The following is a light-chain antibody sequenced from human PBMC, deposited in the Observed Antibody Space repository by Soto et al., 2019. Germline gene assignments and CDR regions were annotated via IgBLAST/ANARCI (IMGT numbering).Light chain of an antibody. CDR2: DAS. V-gene: IGKV3-11*01. Sequence: EIVLTQSPATLSLSPGERATLSCRASQSVSSYLAWYQQKPGQAPRLLIYDASNRATGIPARFSGSGCGTDFTLTISSLEPEDFAVYYCQQRSNWPPLFTFGPGTKVDIK. CDR1: QSVSSY. J-gene: IGKJ3*01. CDR3: QQRSNWPPLFT.